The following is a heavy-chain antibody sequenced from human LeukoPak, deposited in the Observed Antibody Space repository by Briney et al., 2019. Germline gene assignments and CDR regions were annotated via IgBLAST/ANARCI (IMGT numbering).Heavy chain of an antibody. CDR1: GGTFSSYA. J-gene: IGHJ4*02. D-gene: IGHD1-26*01. Sequence: ASVKVSCKASGGTFSSYAISWVRQAPGQGLEWMGWISAYNGNTNYAQKLQGRVTMTTDTSTSTAYMELRSLRSDDTAVYYCARDLYSGSYYFDYWGQGTLVTVSS. V-gene: IGHV1-18*01. CDR3: ARDLYSGSYYFDY. CDR2: ISAYNGNT.